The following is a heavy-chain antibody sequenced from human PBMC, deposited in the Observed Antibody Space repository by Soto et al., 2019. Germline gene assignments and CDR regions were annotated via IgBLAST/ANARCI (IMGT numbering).Heavy chain of an antibody. CDR2: INPNSGGT. CDR1: GYTFTGYY. J-gene: IGHJ6*03. Sequence: QVQLVQSGAEVKKPGASVKVSCKASGYTFTGYYMHWVRQAPGQALEWMGWINPNSGGTNYAQKFQGWVTMTRDKSISTAYMELSRLRSDDTAVYYCARDSCSSTSCYHYYYYYMDVWGKGTTVTVSS. CDR3: ARDSCSSTSCYHYYYYYMDV. D-gene: IGHD2-2*01. V-gene: IGHV1-2*04.